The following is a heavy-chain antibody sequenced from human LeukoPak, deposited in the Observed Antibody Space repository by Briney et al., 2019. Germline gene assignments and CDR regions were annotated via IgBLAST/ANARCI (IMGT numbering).Heavy chain of an antibody. V-gene: IGHV3-74*01. CDR3: ARAAGYYDSSGYYYFFDY. D-gene: IGHD3-22*01. Sequence: GGSLRLSCAASGLTFSSYWMHWVRQAPGKGLVWVSRINSDGSSTSYADSVKGRFTISRDNAKNTLYLQMNSLRAEDTAVYYCARAAGYYDSSGYYYFFDYWGQGTLVTVSS. J-gene: IGHJ4*02. CDR1: GLTFSSYW. CDR2: INSDGSST.